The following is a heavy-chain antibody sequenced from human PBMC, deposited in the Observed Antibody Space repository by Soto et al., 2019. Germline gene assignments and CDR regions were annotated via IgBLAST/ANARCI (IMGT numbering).Heavy chain of an antibody. Sequence: EVQLVESGGGLVQPGGSLRLSCAASGLILSNYKMHWVRQAPGKGLVWVSRISTDGSITDYADSVKGRFTVSRDNAKNTLYLQMNSLRVDDTAVYYCARDTNGLHYWGQGTLVTVSS. CDR3: ARDTNGLHY. CDR2: ISTDGSIT. D-gene: IGHD2-8*01. V-gene: IGHV3-74*01. J-gene: IGHJ4*02. CDR1: GLILSNYK.